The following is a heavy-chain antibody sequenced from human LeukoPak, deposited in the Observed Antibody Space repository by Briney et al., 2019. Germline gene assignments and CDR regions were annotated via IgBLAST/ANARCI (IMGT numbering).Heavy chain of an antibody. CDR2: ISYDGSNK. D-gene: IGHD3-3*01. CDR1: GFTFSSYG. V-gene: IGHV3-30*03. Sequence: GGSLRLSCAASGFTFSSYGMHWVRQAPGKGLEWVVVISYDGSNKYYADSVKGRFTISRDNSKNTLYLQMNSLRAEDTAVYYCARALLEWLYDYWGQGTLVTVSS. J-gene: IGHJ4*02. CDR3: ARALLEWLYDY.